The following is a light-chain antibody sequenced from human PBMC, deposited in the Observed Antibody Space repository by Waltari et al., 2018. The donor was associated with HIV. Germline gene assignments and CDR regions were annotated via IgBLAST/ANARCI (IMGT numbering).Light chain of an antibody. CDR2: MTS. CDR3: QPYGFYPFT. CDR1: QDISRW. Sequence: DIQMTQSPSTLSASVGDRVTMTCRASQDISRWLAWYQQKPGRAPRLLIHMTSSLENGAPSRFSGSGTGTEFTLAISNLHPDDFATYYCQPYGFYPFTFGPGTTVDVK. J-gene: IGKJ3*01. V-gene: IGKV1-5*03.